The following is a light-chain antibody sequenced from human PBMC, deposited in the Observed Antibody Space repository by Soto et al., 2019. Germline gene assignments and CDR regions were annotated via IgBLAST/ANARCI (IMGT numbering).Light chain of an antibody. CDR1: QSVSNDF. J-gene: IGKJ1*01. CDR3: QQYGRSPPRT. CDR2: GAS. V-gene: IGKV3-20*01. Sequence: VLSMSPGILSLSTGERATLSCRASQSVSNDFLACYQQKPGQAPRLLIYGASTRATDVPDRFSGSGSGADFTLSISSLDPEDFAVHYCQQYGRSPPRTFGHGTKVDIK.